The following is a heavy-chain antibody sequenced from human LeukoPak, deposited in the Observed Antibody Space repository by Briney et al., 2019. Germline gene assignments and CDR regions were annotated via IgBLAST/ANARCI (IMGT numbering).Heavy chain of an antibody. CDR2: IIPIFGIA. Sequence: SVKVSCKASGGTFSSYAISWMRQAPGQGLEWMGRIIPIFGIANYAQKFQGRVTITADKSTSTAYMELSSLRSEDTAVYYCARDSEDIVVVPADPYYGMDVWGQGTTVTVSS. V-gene: IGHV1-69*04. D-gene: IGHD2-2*01. CDR3: ARDSEDIVVVPADPYYGMDV. CDR1: GGTFSSYA. J-gene: IGHJ6*02.